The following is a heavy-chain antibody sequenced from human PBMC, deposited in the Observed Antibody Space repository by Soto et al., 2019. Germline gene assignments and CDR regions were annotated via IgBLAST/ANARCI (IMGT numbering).Heavy chain of an antibody. CDR2: ISSSSSTI. CDR1: GFTFSSYS. CDR3: ARDAFRTSLRFLEWPQGEGVWFDP. V-gene: IGHV3-48*01. D-gene: IGHD3-3*01. J-gene: IGHJ5*02. Sequence: GGSLRLSCAASGFTFSSYSMNWVRQAPGKGLEWVSYISSSSSTIYYADSVKGRFTISRDNAKNSLYLQMNSLRAEDTAVYYCARDAFRTSLRFLEWPQGEGVWFDPWGQGTLVTVSS.